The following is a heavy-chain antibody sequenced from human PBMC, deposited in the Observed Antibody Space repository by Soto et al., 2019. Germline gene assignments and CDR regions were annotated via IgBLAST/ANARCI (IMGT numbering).Heavy chain of an antibody. D-gene: IGHD2-8*02. Sequence: QVQLVQSGDEVKNPGASVKVSCKPSGYTFTDYHIHWVRQAPGQGLEFMGWINANNGGAGSAQQFQGRLSATRHTSIITVYMELSNLRSDDTAVYFCARERGSHLLAPTNVWCDTWGHGTLVTVS. V-gene: IGHV1-2*02. CDR3: ARERGSHLLAPTNVWCDT. CDR1: GYTFTDYH. J-gene: IGHJ5*01. CDR2: INANNGGA.